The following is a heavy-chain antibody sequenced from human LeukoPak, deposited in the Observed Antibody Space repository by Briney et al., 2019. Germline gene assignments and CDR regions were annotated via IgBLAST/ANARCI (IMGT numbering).Heavy chain of an antibody. CDR2: ISYDGSNK. D-gene: IGHD1-1*01. J-gene: IGHJ4*02. Sequence: GGSLRLSCAASGFTFSSYAMHWVRQAPGKVLEWVAVISYDGSNKYYADSVKGRFTISRDNSKNTLYLQMNSLRAEDTAVYYCARDPAGRYYFDYWGQGTLVTVSS. CDR1: GFTFSSYA. V-gene: IGHV3-30-3*01. CDR3: ARDPAGRYYFDY.